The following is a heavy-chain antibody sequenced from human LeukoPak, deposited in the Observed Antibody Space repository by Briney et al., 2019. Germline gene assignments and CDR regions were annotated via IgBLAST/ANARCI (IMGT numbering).Heavy chain of an antibody. J-gene: IGHJ3*02. V-gene: IGHV3-53*01. CDR1: GFTVSSNY. CDR2: IYSGGST. Sequence: GGSLRLSCAASGFTVSSNYMTWVRQAPGKGLEWVPVIYSGGSTYYADSVKGRFTISRDNSKDTLYLQMNTLRAEDTAVYYCARANGHFDWYAFDIWGQGTMVTVSS. CDR3: ARANGHFDWYAFDI. D-gene: IGHD3-9*01.